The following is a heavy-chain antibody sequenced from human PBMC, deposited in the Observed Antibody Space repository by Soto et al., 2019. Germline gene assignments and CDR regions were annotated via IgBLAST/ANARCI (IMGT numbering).Heavy chain of an antibody. V-gene: IGHV4-61*08. CDR3: ARLDLTYYLDY. CDR1: GGSISSGDYY. D-gene: IGHD3-16*01. Sequence: PSETLSLTCTVSGGSISSGDYYWSWIRQPPGKGLEWIGYLYYSGIVNYNPSLKSRVTISADTSKNQLSLKLSSVTAADTAVYYCARLDLTYYLDYWGQGTQVTVSS. CDR2: LYYSGIV. J-gene: IGHJ4*02.